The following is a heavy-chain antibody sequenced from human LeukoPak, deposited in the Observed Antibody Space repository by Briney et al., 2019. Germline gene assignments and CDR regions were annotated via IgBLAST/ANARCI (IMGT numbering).Heavy chain of an antibody. CDR2: ISPSGGST. CDR1: GYTFTSYY. D-gene: IGHD3-3*01. CDR3: ARPYYDFWSGYYFDY. Sequence: GASVKVSCKASGYTFTSYYMHWVRQAPGQGLEWMGIISPSGGSTSYAQKFQGRVTMTRDTSTSTVYMELSSLRSEDTAVYYCARPYYDFWSGYYFDYWGQGTLVTVSS. V-gene: IGHV1-46*01. J-gene: IGHJ4*02.